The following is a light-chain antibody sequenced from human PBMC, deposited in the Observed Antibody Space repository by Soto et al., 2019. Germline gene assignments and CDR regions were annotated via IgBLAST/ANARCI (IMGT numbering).Light chain of an antibody. V-gene: IGLV8-61*01. CDR3: VLYMGGGSYV. CDR1: SGSVSTGYH. J-gene: IGLJ1*01. Sequence: QAVVTQEPSFSVSPGGTVTLTCGLTSGSVSTGYHPSWYQQTPGQAPRTLIYSTNTRSSGVPDRFSGSILGNKAALTIAGAQADDESDYYCVLYMGGGSYVSGTGTKVTVL. CDR2: STN.